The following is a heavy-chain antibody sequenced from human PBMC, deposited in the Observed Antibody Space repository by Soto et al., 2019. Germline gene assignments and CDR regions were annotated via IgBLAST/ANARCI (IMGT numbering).Heavy chain of an antibody. CDR3: ARGFLEDIVVVPAGFDP. CDR2: NNHSGST. V-gene: IGHV4-34*01. Sequence: SETLSLTCAVYGGSFSGYYWSWIRQPPGKGLEWIGENNHSGSTNYNPSLKSRVTISVDTSKNQFSLKLSSVTAADTAVYYCARGFLEDIVVVPAGFDPWGQGTLVTVSS. J-gene: IGHJ5*02. CDR1: GGSFSGYY. D-gene: IGHD2-2*01.